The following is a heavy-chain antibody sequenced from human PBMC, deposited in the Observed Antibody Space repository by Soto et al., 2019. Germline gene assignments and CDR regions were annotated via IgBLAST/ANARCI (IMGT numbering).Heavy chain of an antibody. Sequence: RGSLRHPFGGSGFTLSSYHKHWVRQATGKGLERGSAIGTAGDTYYPSSVNGRFTISRENAKNSFYLQMNSLSAEDTAVYYCASDLYYSNLYYYYYCGMDVWGQGTTVTVSS. CDR1: GFTLSSYH. V-gene: IGHV3-13*04. CDR3: ASDLYYSNLYYYYYCGMDV. J-gene: IGHJ6*02. D-gene: IGHD4-4*01. CDR2: IGTAGDT.